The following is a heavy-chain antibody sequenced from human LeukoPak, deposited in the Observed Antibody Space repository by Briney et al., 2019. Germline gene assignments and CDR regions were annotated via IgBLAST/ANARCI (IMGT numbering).Heavy chain of an antibody. V-gene: IGHV5-51*01. Sequence: ETLSLTCTVSGDSISGYYCNWIRQPPGKGLEWMGIIYPGDSDTRYSPSFQGQVTISADKSISTAYLQWSSLKASDSAMYYCATNTMFRGIHAFDIWGQGTMVTVSS. CDR3: ATNTMFRGIHAFDI. D-gene: IGHD3-10*01. CDR1: GDSISGYY. CDR2: IYPGDSDT. J-gene: IGHJ3*02.